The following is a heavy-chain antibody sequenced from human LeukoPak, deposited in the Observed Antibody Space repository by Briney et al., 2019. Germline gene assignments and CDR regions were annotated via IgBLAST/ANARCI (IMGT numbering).Heavy chain of an antibody. J-gene: IGHJ4*02. CDR2: IKSKTDGGTT. D-gene: IGHD6-13*01. V-gene: IGHV3-15*01. Sequence: GGSLRLSCAASGFTFSNAWMSWVRQAPGKGLEWVGRIKSKTDGGTTGYAAPVKGRFTISRDDSKNTLYLQMNSLKTEDTAVYYCTRGGGSWYEPFDYWGQGTLVTVSS. CDR3: TRGGGSWYEPFDY. CDR1: GFTFSNAW.